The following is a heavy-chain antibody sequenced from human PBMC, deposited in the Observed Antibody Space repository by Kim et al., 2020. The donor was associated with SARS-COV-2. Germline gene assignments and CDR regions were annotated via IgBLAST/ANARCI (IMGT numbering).Heavy chain of an antibody. J-gene: IGHJ4*02. CDR3: ARGGEGGSQLGEGFDY. V-gene: IGHV3-11*06. CDR1: GFTFSDYY. D-gene: IGHD3-16*01. Sequence: GGSLRLSCAASGFTFSDYYMSWIRQAPGKGLEWVSYISSSSSYTNYADSVKGRFTISRDNAKNSLYLQMNSLRAEDTAVYYCARGGEGGSQLGEGFDYWGQGTLVTVSS. CDR2: ISSSSSYT.